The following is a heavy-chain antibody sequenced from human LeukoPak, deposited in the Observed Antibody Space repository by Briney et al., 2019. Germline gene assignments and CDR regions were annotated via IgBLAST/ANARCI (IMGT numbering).Heavy chain of an antibody. V-gene: IGHV3-23*01. CDR1: GFTFSSYA. CDR2: ISGSGGST. J-gene: IGHJ3*02. Sequence: GGSLRLSCAASGFTFSSYAMSWVRQAPGKGLEWVSAISGSGGSTYYADSVKGRFTIPRDNSKNTLYLQMNSLRAEDTAVYYCAKPYSSSWYVGAFDIWGQGTMVTVSS. D-gene: IGHD6-13*01. CDR3: AKPYSSSWYVGAFDI.